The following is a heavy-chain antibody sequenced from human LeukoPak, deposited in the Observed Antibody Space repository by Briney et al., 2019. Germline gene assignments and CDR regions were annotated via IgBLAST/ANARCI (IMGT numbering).Heavy chain of an antibody. J-gene: IGHJ4*02. V-gene: IGHV1-24*01. CDR1: GYTLTELS. CDR2: FDPEDGET. D-gene: IGHD2-2*01. CDR3: ATAALYCSSTSCYLRD. Sequence: ASVKVSCKVSGYTLTELSMHWVRQAPGKGLEWMGGFDPEDGETIYAQKIQGRVTMTEDTSTDTAYMELSSLRSEDTAVYYCATAALYCSSTSCYLRDWGQGTLVTVSS.